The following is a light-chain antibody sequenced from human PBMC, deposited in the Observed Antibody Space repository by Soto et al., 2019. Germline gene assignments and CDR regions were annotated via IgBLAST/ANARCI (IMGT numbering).Light chain of an antibody. CDR1: SSNIGTSS. CDR2: TTN. J-gene: IGLJ1*01. V-gene: IGLV1-44*01. Sequence: QSGLTQPHSASGTPGQRVTISCSGSSSNIGTSSVHWFQQLPGTAPKLLISTTNQRPSGVPERCSGSKSGTSASLAISGLQSEDEADYYCAAWDDSLNGHVFGTGTKVTVL. CDR3: AAWDDSLNGHV.